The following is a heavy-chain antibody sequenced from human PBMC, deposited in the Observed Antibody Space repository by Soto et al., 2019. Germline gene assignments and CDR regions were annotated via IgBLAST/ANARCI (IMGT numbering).Heavy chain of an antibody. CDR1: GGSISSGDYY. CDR3: ARGFTEYCYDSSGYYPRL. J-gene: IGHJ4*02. D-gene: IGHD3-22*01. V-gene: IGHV4-30-4*01. Sequence: TLSLTCTVSGGSISSGDYYWSWIRQPPGKGLEWIGYIYYSGSTYYNPSLKSRVTISVDTSKNQFSLKLSSVTAADTAVYYCARGFTEYCYDSSGYYPRLWGQGTLVTVSS. CDR2: IYYSGST.